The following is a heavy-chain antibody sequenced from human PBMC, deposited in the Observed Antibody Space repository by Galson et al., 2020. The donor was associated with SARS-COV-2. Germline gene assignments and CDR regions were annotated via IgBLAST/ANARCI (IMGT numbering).Heavy chain of an antibody. Sequence: ASETLSLTCSVSGGPIRSSNSYWGWIRQPPGKGLEWIGNMYSSGTTNYNPSLKSRVTISADTSKNQFSLELNSVTAADTAVYYCARGAFYWGQGILVTVSS. CDR1: GGPIRSSNSY. CDR2: MYSSGTT. J-gene: IGHJ4*02. V-gene: IGHV4-39*07. CDR3: ARGAFY.